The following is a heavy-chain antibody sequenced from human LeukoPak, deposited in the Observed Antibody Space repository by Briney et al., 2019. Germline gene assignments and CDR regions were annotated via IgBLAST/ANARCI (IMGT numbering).Heavy chain of an antibody. V-gene: IGHV4-39*07. CDR3: ARVHGGFDY. CDR2: IYYSGST. Sequence: PSETLSLTCTVSGGSISSSSYYWGWIRQPPGKGLEWIGGIYYSGSTYYNPSLKSRVTISVDTSKNQFSLKLSSVTAADTAVYYCARVHGGFDYWGQGTTVTVSS. J-gene: IGHJ4*03. CDR1: GGSISSSSYY.